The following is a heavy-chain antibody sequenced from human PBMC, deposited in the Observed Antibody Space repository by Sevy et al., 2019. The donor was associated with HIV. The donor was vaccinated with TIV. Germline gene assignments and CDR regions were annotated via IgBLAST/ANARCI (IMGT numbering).Heavy chain of an antibody. CDR3: ARDGGNSVKRYLLY. J-gene: IGHJ4*01. D-gene: IGHD1-26*01. CDR1: GFAFCTHA. CDR2: ISYEGTKT. V-gene: IGHV3-30-3*01. Sequence: GGSLRLSCAASGFAFCTHAMHWVRQAPGKGLEWVAVISYEGTKTFYAASVEGRFTISRDNSKNMLSLQINSLRPEDTAVYYCARDGGNSVKRYLLYWGHGTLVTVSS.